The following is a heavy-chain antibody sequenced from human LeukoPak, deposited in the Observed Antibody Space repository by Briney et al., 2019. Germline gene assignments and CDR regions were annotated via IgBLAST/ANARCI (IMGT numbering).Heavy chain of an antibody. CDR1: GFTFSTYG. D-gene: IGHD6-13*01. J-gene: IGHJ4*02. CDR3: ARGPPGYSSNGYVGDY. V-gene: IGHV3-30*03. CDR2: ISYDESNK. Sequence: PGGSLRLSCAASGFTFSTYGMHWVRQAPGKGLEWVAVISYDESNKYYTNSVKGRFSISRDNAKNTLYLQINSLRVEDTAVYYCARGPPGYSSNGYVGDYWGQGILVTVSS.